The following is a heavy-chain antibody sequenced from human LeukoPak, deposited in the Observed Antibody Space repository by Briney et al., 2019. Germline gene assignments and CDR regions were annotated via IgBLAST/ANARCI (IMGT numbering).Heavy chain of an antibody. CDR3: ARETSDS. V-gene: IGHV3-74*01. Sequence: GGSLRLSCEASEFTFSNYWMHWVRQAPGKGLVWVSRMNYDGSATTYADSVKGRITISRDNAKNSLYLQMNSLRDEDTAVYYCARETSDSWGQGTLVTVSS. D-gene: IGHD1-1*01. CDR2: MNYDGSAT. J-gene: IGHJ5*01. CDR1: EFTFSNYW.